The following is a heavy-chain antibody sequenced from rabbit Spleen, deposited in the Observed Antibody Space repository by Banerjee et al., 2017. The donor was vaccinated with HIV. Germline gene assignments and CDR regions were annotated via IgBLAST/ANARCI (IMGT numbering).Heavy chain of an antibody. CDR1: GFDFSSDYD. CDR2: IYTGSSGST. J-gene: IGHJ4*01. CDR3: ARDLVAVIGWNFNL. Sequence: QEQLVESGGGLVKPGASLTLTCKASGFDFSSDYDMCWVRQAPGKGLEWIGCIYTGSSGSTYYASWAKGRFIMSRTSSTTVTLQMTSLTAADTATYFCARDLVAVIGWNFNLWGPGTLVTVS. D-gene: IGHD1-1*01. V-gene: IGHV1S45*01.